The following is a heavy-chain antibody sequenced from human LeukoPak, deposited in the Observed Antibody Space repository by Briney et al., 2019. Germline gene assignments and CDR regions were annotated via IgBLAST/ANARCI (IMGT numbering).Heavy chain of an antibody. CDR2: ISDYNGDT. V-gene: IGHV1-18*01. Sequence: ASVKVSCKASGYTFTSYGISWVRQAPGQGLEWMGWISDYNGDTNYAQKLQGRVTMTTDTSTSTAYMELRSLRSDDTAVYYCARDPTGTTPDYWGQGTLVTVSS. D-gene: IGHD1-7*01. CDR3: ARDPTGTTPDY. CDR1: GYTFTSYG. J-gene: IGHJ4*02.